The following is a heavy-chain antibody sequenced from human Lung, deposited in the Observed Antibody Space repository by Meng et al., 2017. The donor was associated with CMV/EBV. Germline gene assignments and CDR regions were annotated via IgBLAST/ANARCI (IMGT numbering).Heavy chain of an antibody. CDR2: IPHRGSS. J-gene: IGHJ1*01. Sequence: QVQLRESGPALGKPSETLSLTCAVSGDSITNHNWWAWVRQPPGKGLEWIGEIPHRGSSAYNPSLKSRVSMSIDKSKNQFSLKLTSVTAADMAVYHCLRRSGGSVWGQGTLVTVSS. CDR1: GDSITNHNW. D-gene: IGHD3-10*01. CDR3: LRRSGGSV. V-gene: IGHV4-4*02.